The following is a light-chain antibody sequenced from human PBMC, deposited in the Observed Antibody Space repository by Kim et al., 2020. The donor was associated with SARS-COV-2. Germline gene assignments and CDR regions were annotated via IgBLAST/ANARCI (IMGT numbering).Light chain of an antibody. CDR2: DAS. CDR3: QQYDYPPFT. V-gene: IGKV1-33*01. J-gene: IGKJ4*01. Sequence: DIQMTQSPSSLSASVRDRVTITCQASQDINKFLNWYQQKPGKAPKLLIYDASNLEPGVPSRFSGSGSGTDFTLTISGLQPEDVATYYCQQYDYPPFTFGGGTKVDIK. CDR1: QDINKF.